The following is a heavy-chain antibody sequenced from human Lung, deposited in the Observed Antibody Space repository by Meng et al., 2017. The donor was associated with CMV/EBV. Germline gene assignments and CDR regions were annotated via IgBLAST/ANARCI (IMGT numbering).Heavy chain of an antibody. J-gene: IGHJ4*02. CDR2: IYYSGST. V-gene: IGHV4-30-4*08. Sequence: QGDLQESGPGLVKPSQTLSLTCTVSGGSTSSGDYYWSWIRQPPGKGLEWIGYIYYSGSTYYNPSLKSRVTISVDTSKNQFSLKLSSVTAADTAVYYCARALDTAMVTFDYWGQGTLVTVSS. CDR3: ARALDTAMVTFDY. D-gene: IGHD5-18*01. CDR1: GGSTSSGDYY.